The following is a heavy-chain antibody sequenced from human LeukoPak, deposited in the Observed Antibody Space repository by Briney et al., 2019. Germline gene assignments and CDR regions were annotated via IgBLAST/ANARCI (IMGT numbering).Heavy chain of an antibody. D-gene: IGHD6-19*01. V-gene: IGHV4-4*07. Sequence: SETLSLTCTVSGGSVSSYSWSWIRQPAGKGLEWIGRIYASGSTNYNPSLKSRVTMSLDTSKNQFSLNLSSVTAADTAVYYCARAQDRSSRCYRFFDYWGQGTLVTVSS. J-gene: IGHJ4*02. CDR3: ARAQDRSSRCYRFFDY. CDR2: IYASGST. CDR1: GGSVSSYS.